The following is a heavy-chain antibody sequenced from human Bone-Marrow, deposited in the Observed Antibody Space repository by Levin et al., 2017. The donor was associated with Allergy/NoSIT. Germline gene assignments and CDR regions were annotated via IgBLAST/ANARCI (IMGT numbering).Heavy chain of an antibody. D-gene: IGHD2-8*01. Sequence: PSETLSLTCTVSGGSINTGGYYWTWIRQHPGKGLEWIGYIYYSGTTYYNPSLQSRITISLDTSKNQFSMKLTSVTAADTALYYCASQYCINGVCLFDPWGQGTLVTVSS. V-gene: IGHV4-31*03. J-gene: IGHJ5*02. CDR3: ASQYCINGVCLFDP. CDR2: IYYSGTT. CDR1: GGSINTGGYY.